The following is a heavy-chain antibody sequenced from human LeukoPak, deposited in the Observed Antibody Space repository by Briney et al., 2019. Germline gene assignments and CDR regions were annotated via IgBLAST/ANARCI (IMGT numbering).Heavy chain of an antibody. V-gene: IGHV1-3*01. CDR1: GYTFTSYA. CDR3: AREGFIAVAGTCDY. Sequence: GASVKVSCKASGYTFTSYAMHWVRQAPGQRLEWMGWINAGNGNTKYSQKFQGRVTITRDTSASTAYMELSSLRSEDTAVYYCAREGFIAVAGTCDYWGQGTLVTVSS. D-gene: IGHD6-19*01. CDR2: INAGNGNT. J-gene: IGHJ4*02.